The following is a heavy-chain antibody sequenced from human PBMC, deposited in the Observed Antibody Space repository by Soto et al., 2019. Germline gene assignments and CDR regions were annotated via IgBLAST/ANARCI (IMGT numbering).Heavy chain of an antibody. CDR3: ARYRSGRVAGTYYYYGMDV. Sequence: QVQLVQSGAEVKKPGASVKVSCKASGYTFTSYYMHWVRQAPGQGLEWMGIINPSGGSTSYAQKFQGRVTMTRDTSTSTVYMELSSLRSEDTAVYYCARYRSGRVAGTYYYYGMDVWGQGTTVTVSS. D-gene: IGHD6-19*01. J-gene: IGHJ6*02. CDR2: INPSGGST. V-gene: IGHV1-46*01. CDR1: GYTFTSYY.